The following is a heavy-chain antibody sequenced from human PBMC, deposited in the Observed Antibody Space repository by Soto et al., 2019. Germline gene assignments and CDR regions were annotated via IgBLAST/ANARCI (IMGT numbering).Heavy chain of an antibody. CDR3: ARVVWFRHYGMDV. J-gene: IGHJ6*02. CDR1: GGSFSGYY. Sequence: QVQLQQWGAGLLKPSETLSLTCAVYGGSFSGYYWSWIRQPPGKGLEWIGEINHSGGTNYNPSLKSRVTISVDTSKNQLSLKLSSVTGGDTAVYYCARVVWFRHYGMDVWGQGTTVTVSS. D-gene: IGHD3-10*01. CDR2: INHSGGT. V-gene: IGHV4-34*01.